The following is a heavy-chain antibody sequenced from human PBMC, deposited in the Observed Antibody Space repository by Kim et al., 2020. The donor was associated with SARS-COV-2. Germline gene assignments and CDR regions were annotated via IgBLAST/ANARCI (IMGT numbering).Heavy chain of an antibody. J-gene: IGHJ4*02. Sequence: SETVSLTCAVYGGSFSGYYWSWIRQPPGKGLEWIGEINHSGSTNYNPSLKSRVTISVDTSKNQFSLKLSSVTAADTAVYYCARGRGSSSGVIRVTFDYWGQGTLVTVSS. CDR1: GGSFSGYY. CDR3: ARGRGSSSGVIRVTFDY. V-gene: IGHV4-34*01. D-gene: IGHD6-6*01. CDR2: INHSGST.